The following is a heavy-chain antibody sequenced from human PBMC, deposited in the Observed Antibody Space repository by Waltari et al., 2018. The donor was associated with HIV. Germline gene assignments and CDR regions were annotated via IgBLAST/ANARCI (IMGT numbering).Heavy chain of an antibody. V-gene: IGHV3-23*01. CDR2: ISGSGGST. Sequence: EVQLLESGGGLVQPGGSLRLSCAASGFTFSSYAMSWVRQAPGKGLEWVSAISGSGGSTYYADSVKGRFTISRDNSKNTLYLQMNSLRAEDTAVYYCANDPVLYGSGPGDYWGQGTLVTVSS. CDR1: GFTFSSYA. CDR3: ANDPVLYGSGPGDY. J-gene: IGHJ4*02. D-gene: IGHD3-10*01.